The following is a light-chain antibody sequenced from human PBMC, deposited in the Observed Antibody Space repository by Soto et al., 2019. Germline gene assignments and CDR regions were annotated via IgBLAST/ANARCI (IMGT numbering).Light chain of an antibody. V-gene: IGLV2-11*01. CDR3: CSYAGSYTLWV. Sequence: QSALTQPRSVSGSPGQSVTISCTGTSSDVGGYNFVSWYQQHPGKAPKLIIYDVTKRPSGVPDRFSGSKSGNTASLTISGLQAEDEAYYYCCSYAGSYTLWVFGGGTKLTVL. CDR2: DVT. J-gene: IGLJ3*02. CDR1: SSDVGGYNF.